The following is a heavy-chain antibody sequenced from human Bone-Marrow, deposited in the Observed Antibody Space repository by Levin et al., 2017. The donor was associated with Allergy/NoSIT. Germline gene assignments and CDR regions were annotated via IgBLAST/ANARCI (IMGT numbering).Heavy chain of an antibody. Sequence: PSETLSLTCTVSGDSISTSYWNWIRQAPGKGPEWIGQIHNNGRTNYNPSLKSRVTMAMDTSRNQFSLRLTSVTAADTAVYFCARCLGLGIFSYFGLWGQGSLVAVSS. D-gene: IGHD3-16*01. CDR2: IHNNGRT. J-gene: IGHJ4*02. CDR1: GDSISTSY. V-gene: IGHV4-4*08. CDR3: ARCLGLGIFSYFGL.